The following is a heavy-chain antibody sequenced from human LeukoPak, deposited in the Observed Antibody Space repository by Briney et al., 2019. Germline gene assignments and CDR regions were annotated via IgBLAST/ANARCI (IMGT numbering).Heavy chain of an antibody. Sequence: GSLRLSCAASGFTFSSYAMSWVRQTPEKGLEWIGEINHSGSTNYNPSLKSRVTISVDTSKNQFSLKLSSVTAADTAVYYCARGVYGGNEVDYWGQGTLVTVSS. J-gene: IGHJ4*02. CDR2: INHSGST. CDR3: ARGVYGGNEVDY. D-gene: IGHD4-23*01. CDR1: GFTFSSYA. V-gene: IGHV4-34*01.